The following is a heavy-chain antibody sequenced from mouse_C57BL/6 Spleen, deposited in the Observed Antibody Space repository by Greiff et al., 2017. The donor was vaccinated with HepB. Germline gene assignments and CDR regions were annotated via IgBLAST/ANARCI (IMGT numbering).Heavy chain of an antibody. J-gene: IGHJ4*01. Sequence: VQRVESGPELVKPGASVKISCKASGYAFSSSWMNWVKQRPGKGLEWIGRIYPGDGDTNYNGKFKGKATLTADKSSSTAYMQLSSLTSEDSAVYFCARSHYYGLAMDYWGQGTSVTVSS. V-gene: IGHV1-82*01. D-gene: IGHD1-2*01. CDR1: GYAFSSSW. CDR2: IYPGDGDT. CDR3: ARSHYYGLAMDY.